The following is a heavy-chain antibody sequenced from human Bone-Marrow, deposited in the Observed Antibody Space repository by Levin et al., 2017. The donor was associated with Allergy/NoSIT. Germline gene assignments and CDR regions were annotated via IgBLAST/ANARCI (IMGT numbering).Heavy chain of an antibody. V-gene: IGHV3-30*18. Sequence: RGESLKISCAASGFTFSSYGMHWVRQAPGKGLEWVAVISYDGSNKYYADSVKGRFTISRDNSKNTLYLQMNSLRAEDTAVYYCAKGGRYYDFWSGYYTVDYWGQGTLVTVSS. CDR3: AKGGRYYDFWSGYYTVDY. CDR2: ISYDGSNK. D-gene: IGHD3-3*01. J-gene: IGHJ4*02. CDR1: GFTFSSYG.